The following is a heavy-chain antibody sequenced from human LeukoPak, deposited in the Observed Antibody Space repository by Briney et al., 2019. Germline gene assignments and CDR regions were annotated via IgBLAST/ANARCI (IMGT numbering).Heavy chain of an antibody. V-gene: IGHV3-23*01. CDR3: AKSRREGGNPHYSTDY. J-gene: IGHJ4*02. CDR2: LSGSGGST. CDR1: GFTFSSYA. D-gene: IGHD4-11*01. Sequence: GGSLRLSCAASGFTFSSYAMNWVRQAPGKGLEWVSALSGSGGSTYYADSVKGRFTISRDNSKNTLYLQMNSLRAEDTAVYYCAKSRREGGNPHYSTDYWGRGTLVTVSS.